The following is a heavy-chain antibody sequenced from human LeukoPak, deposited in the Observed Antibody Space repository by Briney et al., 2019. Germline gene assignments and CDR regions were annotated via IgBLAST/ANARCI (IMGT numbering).Heavy chain of an antibody. CDR2: IYPGDSDT. CDR3: ARLVGYCSSTSCPPGGEYYYYGMDV. D-gene: IGHD2-2*01. Sequence: GESLKISCKGSGYSLTSYWIGWVRQMPGKGLEWMGIIYPGDSDTRYSPSFQGQVTISADKSISTAYLQWSSLRASDTAMYYCARLVGYCSSTSCPPGGEYYYYGMDVWGQGTTVTVSS. J-gene: IGHJ6*02. V-gene: IGHV5-51*01. CDR1: GYSLTSYW.